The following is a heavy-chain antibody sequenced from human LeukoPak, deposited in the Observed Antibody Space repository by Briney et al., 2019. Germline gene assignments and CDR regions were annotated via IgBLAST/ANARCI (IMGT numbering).Heavy chain of an antibody. CDR1: GGSISSGGYY. D-gene: IGHD6-19*01. V-gene: IGHV4-30-2*01. CDR3: ARDPIAVAGPSSGGY. CDR2: IYHSGST. Sequence: SGTLSLTCTVSGGSISSGGYYWSWIRQPPGKGLEWIGYIYHSGSTYYNPSLKRRVTISVDRSKNQFSLKLSSVTAADTAVYYCARDPIAVAGPSSGGYWGQGTLVTVSS. J-gene: IGHJ4*02.